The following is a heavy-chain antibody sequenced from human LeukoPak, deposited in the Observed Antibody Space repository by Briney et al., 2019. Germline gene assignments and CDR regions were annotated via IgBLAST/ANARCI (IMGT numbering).Heavy chain of an antibody. CDR3: ARADRLHGGPYLIGP. Sequence: ASVKVSCKTSGYSFTDYYMHWLRQAPGQGLEWMGWINPNSGGTSSARKFQGRITMTRDTSITTVYMEVTWLTSDDTAIYYCARADRLHGGPYLIGPWGQGTLVTVSS. CDR1: GYSFTDYY. CDR2: INPNSGGT. V-gene: IGHV1-2*02. D-gene: IGHD3-16*01. J-gene: IGHJ5*02.